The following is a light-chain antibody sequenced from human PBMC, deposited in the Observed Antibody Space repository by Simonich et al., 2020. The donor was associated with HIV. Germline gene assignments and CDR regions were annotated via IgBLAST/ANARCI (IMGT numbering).Light chain of an antibody. CDR3: QQYNHWPPLT. CDR2: GAS. Sequence: EIVLTQSPGTLSLSPGERATLSCRASQSVSSNYLAWYQQKPGQAPRLLIYGASSRATGIPDRFSGSGSGTDFTLTINRLEPEDFAVYYCQQYNHWPPLTFGGGTKVEIK. V-gene: IGKV3-20*01. CDR1: QSVSSNY. J-gene: IGKJ4*01.